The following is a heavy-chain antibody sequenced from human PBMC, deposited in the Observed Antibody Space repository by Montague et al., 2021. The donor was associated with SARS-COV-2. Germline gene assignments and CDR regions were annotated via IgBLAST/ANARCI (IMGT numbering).Heavy chain of an antibody. J-gene: IGHJ6*02. V-gene: IGHV3-48*03. CDR3: AWDSGIEIPDYYYSMDV. D-gene: IGHD5-24*01. CDR2: NSSSGSTI. CDR1: GFTFSSYE. Sequence: SLRLSCAASGFTFSSYELNWVRQAPGKGLEWVSYNSSSGSTIYYADSVKGRFTISRDNAKNSLYLQMNSLRAEDTAIYYCAWDSGIEIPDYYYSMDVWGQGTTVTVSS.